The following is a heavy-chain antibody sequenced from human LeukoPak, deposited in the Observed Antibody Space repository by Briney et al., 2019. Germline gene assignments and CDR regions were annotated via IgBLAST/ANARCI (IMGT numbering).Heavy chain of an antibody. V-gene: IGHV3-23*01. CDR3: AKAFYDYVWGSYRYSDAFDI. Sequence: GGSLRLSCAASGFTFSSYGMSWVRQAPGKGLEWVSAISGSGGSTYYADSVKGRFTISRDNSKNTLYLQMNSLRAEDTAVYYCAKAFYDYVWGSYRYSDAFDIWGQGTMVTVSS. CDR1: GFTFSSYG. J-gene: IGHJ3*02. D-gene: IGHD3-16*02. CDR2: ISGSGGST.